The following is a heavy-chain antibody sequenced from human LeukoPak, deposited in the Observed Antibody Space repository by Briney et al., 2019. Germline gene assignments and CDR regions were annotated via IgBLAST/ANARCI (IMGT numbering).Heavy chain of an antibody. Sequence: GRSLRLSCAASGFTFSSYGMHWVRQAPGKGLEYVSAISSNGGSTYYANSVKGRFTISRDNSKNTLYLQMGSLRAEDMAVYYCARGKITIFGVVDVWGKGTTVTVSS. CDR3: ARGKITIFGVVDV. J-gene: IGHJ6*04. CDR1: GFTFSSYG. CDR2: ISSNGGST. D-gene: IGHD3-3*01. V-gene: IGHV3-64*01.